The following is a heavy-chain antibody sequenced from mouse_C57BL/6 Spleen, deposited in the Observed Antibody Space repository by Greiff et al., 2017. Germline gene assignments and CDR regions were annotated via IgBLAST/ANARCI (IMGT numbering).Heavy chain of an antibody. CDR1: GYTFTGYW. Sequence: QVQLQQSGAELMKPGASVKLSCKATGYTFTGYWIEWVKQRPGHGLEWIGEMLHGSGSTNYNEKFKGKATFTAETSSNTAYMQLSSLTTEDTAIYYCASAYYDYDGYAMDYWGQGTSVTVSS. CDR3: ASAYYDYDGYAMDY. V-gene: IGHV1-9*01. J-gene: IGHJ4*01. D-gene: IGHD2-4*01. CDR2: MLHGSGST.